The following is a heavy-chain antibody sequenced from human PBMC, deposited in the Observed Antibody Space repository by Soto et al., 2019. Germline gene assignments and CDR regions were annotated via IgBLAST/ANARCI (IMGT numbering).Heavy chain of an antibody. V-gene: IGHV4-4*02. J-gene: IGHJ4*02. Sequence: QVQLQESGPGLVKPSGTLSLTCAVSGGSISSSNWWSWVRQPPGKGLEWIGEIYHSGSTNYNPSLKSRVTISVDKSKNQFSLKLSSVTAADTAVYYCARVSLNYYDSSGYYFDYWGQGTLVTVSS. CDR3: ARVSLNYYDSSGYYFDY. CDR2: IYHSGST. D-gene: IGHD3-22*01. CDR1: GGSISSSNW.